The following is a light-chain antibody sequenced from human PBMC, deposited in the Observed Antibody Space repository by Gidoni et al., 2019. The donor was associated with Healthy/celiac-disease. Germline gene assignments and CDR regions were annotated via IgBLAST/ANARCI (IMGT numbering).Light chain of an antibody. Sequence: DIVTTQSPDSLAVSLGERATINCKSSQSVLYSSNNKNYLAWYQQKPGQPPKLLIYWASTRESRVPDRFSGSGSGTDFTLTISSLQAEDVAVYYCQQYYSTPRTFGQGTKVEIK. V-gene: IGKV4-1*01. CDR2: WAS. CDR1: QSVLYSSNNKNY. CDR3: QQYYSTPRT. J-gene: IGKJ1*01.